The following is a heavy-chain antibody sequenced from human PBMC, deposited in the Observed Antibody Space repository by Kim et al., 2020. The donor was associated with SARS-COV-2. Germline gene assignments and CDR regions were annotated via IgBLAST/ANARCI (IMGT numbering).Heavy chain of an antibody. D-gene: IGHD3-3*01. V-gene: IGHV3-21*01. CDR1: GFTFSSYS. Sequence: GGSLRLSCAASGFTFSSYSMNWVRQAPGKGLEWVSSISSSSSYIYYADSVKGRFTISRDNAKNSLYLQMNSLRAEDTAVYYCARDHDFWSGYYLGPYYYYYGMDVWGQGTTVTISS. CDR3: ARDHDFWSGYYLGPYYYYYGMDV. CDR2: ISSSSSYI. J-gene: IGHJ6*02.